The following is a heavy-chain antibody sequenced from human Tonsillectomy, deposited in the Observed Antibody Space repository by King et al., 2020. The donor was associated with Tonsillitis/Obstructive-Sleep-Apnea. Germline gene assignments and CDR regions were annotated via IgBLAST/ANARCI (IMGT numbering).Heavy chain of an antibody. D-gene: IGHD3-3*01. J-gene: IGHJ6*03. CDR2: IYYSGST. V-gene: IGHV4-39*01. Sequence: QLQESGPGLVKPSETLSLTCTVSGGSISSSSYYWGWIRQPPGKGLEWIGSIYYSGSTYYNPSLKSRVTISVDTSKNQFSLKLSSVTAADTAVYYCASQIRFLEWLLYYYYYMDVWGKGTTVTVSS. CDR1: GGSISSSSYY. CDR3: ASQIRFLEWLLYYYYYMDV.